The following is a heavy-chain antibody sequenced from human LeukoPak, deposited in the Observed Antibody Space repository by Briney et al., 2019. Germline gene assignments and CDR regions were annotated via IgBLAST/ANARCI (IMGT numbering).Heavy chain of an antibody. D-gene: IGHD3-10*01. Sequence: GGSLRLSCAASGFTFSNYGLHWIRQAPGKGLEWLAFIRYEGTSNYYSDSVKGRFTISRDFPKNTLYLQMNNLRAEDTAVYYCVKDTQTFFYGSGSYFSGFDSWGQGTLVTVSP. CDR3: VKDTQTFFYGSGSYFSGFDS. CDR1: GFTFSNYG. CDR2: IRYEGTSN. J-gene: IGHJ4*02. V-gene: IGHV3-30*02.